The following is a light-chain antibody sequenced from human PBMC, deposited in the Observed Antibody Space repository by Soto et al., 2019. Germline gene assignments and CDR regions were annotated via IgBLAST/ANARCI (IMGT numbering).Light chain of an antibody. CDR1: SSNIGAGYP. CDR3: QSYDSSLSGYV. J-gene: IGLJ1*01. V-gene: IGLV1-40*01. CDR2: GNT. Sequence: VLTQPPSVSGAPGQRITISCTGSSSNIGAGYPVHWYQQLPGTAPKLLIFGNTIRPSGVPDRFSGSRSGLAITGLQAEDEADYYCQSYDSSLSGYVFGTGTKVTVL.